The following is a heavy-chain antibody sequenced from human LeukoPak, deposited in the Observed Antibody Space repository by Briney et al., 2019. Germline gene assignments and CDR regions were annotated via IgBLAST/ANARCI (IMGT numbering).Heavy chain of an antibody. CDR1: GFTFSSYG. CDR3: TAGSGSYRIEY. J-gene: IGHJ4*02. CDR2: IWYDGGNK. V-gene: IGHV3-33*01. D-gene: IGHD3-10*01. Sequence: GGSLRLSCAASGFTFSSYGMHWVRQAPGKGLEWLAVIWYDGGNKYYADSVKGRFTISRDNSKNTLYLQMNSLRAEDTAVYYCTAGSGSYRIEYWGQGTLVIVSS.